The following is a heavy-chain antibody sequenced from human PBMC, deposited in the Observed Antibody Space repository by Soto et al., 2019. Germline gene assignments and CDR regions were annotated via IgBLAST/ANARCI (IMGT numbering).Heavy chain of an antibody. CDR3: PRSQGSSTSLEIYYYYYYGMDV. CDR1: GGTFSSYA. J-gene: IGHJ6*02. D-gene: IGHD2-2*01. V-gene: IGHV1-69*01. CDR2: TIPISDTT. Sequence: QVQLVQSGAEVKKPGSSVKVSCKASGGTFSSYAISWVRQAPGQGLEWMGGTIPISDTTNYAQKFQGRVTITADESTSTAFMELSSLRSEDTAVYYCPRSQGSSTSLEIYYYYYYGMDVWGQGTTVTVSS.